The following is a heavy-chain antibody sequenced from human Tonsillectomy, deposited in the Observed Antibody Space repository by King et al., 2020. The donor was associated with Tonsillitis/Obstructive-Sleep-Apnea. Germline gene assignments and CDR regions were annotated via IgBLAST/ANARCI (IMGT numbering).Heavy chain of an antibody. CDR2: ISYDGSIQ. V-gene: IGHV3-30*04. CDR1: GFTFGTYA. Sequence: VQLVESGGGVVQPGRSLRLSCAAYGFTFGTYAMHWVRQAPGKGLEWVSVISYDGSIQYYADSVKGRFTFSRDNSKNTLYLQMNSLRAEDTAVYYCARSPGHCSGGSCYSFYYYYMDVWGKGTTVTVSS. D-gene: IGHD2-15*01. J-gene: IGHJ6*03. CDR3: ARSPGHCSGGSCYSFYYYYMDV.